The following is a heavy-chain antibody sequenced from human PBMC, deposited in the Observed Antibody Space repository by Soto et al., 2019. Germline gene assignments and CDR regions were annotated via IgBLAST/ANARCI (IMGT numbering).Heavy chain of an antibody. D-gene: IGHD3-22*01. CDR1: GFTFSSYS. Sequence: GGSLRLSCAASGFTFSSYSMNWVRQAPGKGLEWVSYISSSSSTIYYADSVKGRFTISRDNAKNSLYLQMNSLRDEDTAVYYCARDRNYDSSGYYGRGRPLGYWGQGTLVTVSS. J-gene: IGHJ4*02. CDR3: ARDRNYDSSGYYGRGRPLGY. V-gene: IGHV3-48*02. CDR2: ISSSSSTI.